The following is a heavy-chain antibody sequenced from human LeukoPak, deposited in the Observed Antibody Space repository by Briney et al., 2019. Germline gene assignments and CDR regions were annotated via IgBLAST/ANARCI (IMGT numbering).Heavy chain of an antibody. CDR1: GFTFSSYA. CDR3: ARDRAANQDWVEFDP. Sequence: GGSLRLSCAASGFTFSSYAMNWVRQAPGKGLEWVGLIRDSGEAFYADFARGRFAISRDESENTLYLQMNSLRVEDTAVYFCARDRAANQDWVEFDPWGQGTPVIVSS. CDR2: IRDSGEA. D-gene: IGHD3/OR15-3a*01. J-gene: IGHJ5*02. V-gene: IGHV3-23*01.